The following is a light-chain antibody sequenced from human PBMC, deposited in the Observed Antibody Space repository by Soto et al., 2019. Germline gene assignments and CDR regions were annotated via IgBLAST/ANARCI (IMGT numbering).Light chain of an antibody. Sequence: DIQMTQSPSSLSASVGDRVTMTCRASKGISNYLAWYQQKPGKVPKLLIYAASTLQSGVPSRFSGSGSGTDFTLTISSLQPEDVAPYYCHKYNSAPHTFAGGTKVEIK. V-gene: IGKV1-27*01. CDR1: KGISNY. CDR2: AAS. CDR3: HKYNSAPHT. J-gene: IGKJ4*01.